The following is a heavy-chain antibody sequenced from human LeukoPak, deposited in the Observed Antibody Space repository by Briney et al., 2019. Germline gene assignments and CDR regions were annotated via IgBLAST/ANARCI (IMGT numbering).Heavy chain of an antibody. Sequence: ASVKVSCKASGYTFTSYDINWVRQATGQGLEWMGWINPNSGNTDYAQKFQGRVTMTRNTSISTAYMELSSLRSVDTAVFYCASGGGFSGYDLSFDYWGQGTLVTVSS. J-gene: IGHJ4*02. V-gene: IGHV1-8*01. CDR1: GYTFTSYD. CDR3: ASGGGFSGYDLSFDY. D-gene: IGHD5-12*01. CDR2: INPNSGNT.